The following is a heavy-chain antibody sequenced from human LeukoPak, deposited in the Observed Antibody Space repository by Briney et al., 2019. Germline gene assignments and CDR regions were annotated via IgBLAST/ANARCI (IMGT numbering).Heavy chain of an antibody. CDR1: GITLSNYG. J-gene: IGHJ4*02. Sequence: GGPLRLSCAVSGITLSNYGMSWLRQAPGKGLEWFAGISGSGGSTNYADSVKGRFTISRDNPKNTLYLQMNSLRPEDTAVYFCAKRGVVIRVILVGFHKEAYYFDSWGQGALVTVSS. CDR2: ISGSGGST. CDR3: AKRGVVIRVILVGFHKEAYYFDS. V-gene: IGHV3-23*01. D-gene: IGHD3-16*02.